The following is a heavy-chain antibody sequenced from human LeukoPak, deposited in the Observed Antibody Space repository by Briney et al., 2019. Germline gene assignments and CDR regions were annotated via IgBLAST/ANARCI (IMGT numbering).Heavy chain of an antibody. Sequence: ASETLTLTCAVYGGSFSGYYWSWIRQPPGKGLEWIGEINHSGSTNYNPSLKSRVTISVDTSKNQFSLKLSSVTAADTAVYYCARPKYSSTWYAFDYWGQGALVTVSS. J-gene: IGHJ4*02. CDR2: INHSGST. CDR3: ARPKYSSTWYAFDY. V-gene: IGHV4-34*01. D-gene: IGHD6-13*01. CDR1: GGSFSGYY.